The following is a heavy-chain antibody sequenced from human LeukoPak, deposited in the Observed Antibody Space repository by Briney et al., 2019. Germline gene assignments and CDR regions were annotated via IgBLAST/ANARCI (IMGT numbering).Heavy chain of an antibody. Sequence: NTSETLSLTCIVSGGSISSYYWSWIRQPPGKGLEWIGYIYYSGSTNYNPSLKSRVTISVDTSKNQFSLKLTSVTAADTAVYYRARIASGATTWGQGTLVTVSS. D-gene: IGHD4-17*01. CDR3: ARIASGATT. CDR2: IYYSGST. J-gene: IGHJ4*02. CDR1: GGSISSYY. V-gene: IGHV4-59*01.